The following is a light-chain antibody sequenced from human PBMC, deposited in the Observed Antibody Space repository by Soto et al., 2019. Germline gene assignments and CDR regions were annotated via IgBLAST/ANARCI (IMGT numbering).Light chain of an antibody. Sequence: QSALTQPASVSGSPGQSITISCTGTSSDVGGYNYVSWYQQHPGKAPKLMIYDVSNRPSGVSNRFSGSKSGKTASLTISGLQAEDEADYYCSSYTSSNTVVFGGGPKVTVL. CDR3: SSYTSSNTVV. J-gene: IGLJ2*01. V-gene: IGLV2-14*01. CDR2: DVS. CDR1: SSDVGGYNY.